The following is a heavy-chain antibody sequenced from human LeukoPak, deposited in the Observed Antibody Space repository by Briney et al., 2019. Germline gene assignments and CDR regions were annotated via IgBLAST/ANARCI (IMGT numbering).Heavy chain of an antibody. J-gene: IGHJ6*02. D-gene: IGHD2-21*02. V-gene: IGHV4-59*08. CDR1: GGSISSYY. Sequence: SETLSLNCTVSGGSISSYYWSWIRQPPGKGLEWIGYIYYSGSTNYNPSLKSRVTISVDTSKNQFSLKLSSVTAADTAVYYCARGEIVVVTAIRYYYYGMDVWGQGTTVTVSS. CDR3: ARGEIVVVTAIRYYYYGMDV. CDR2: IYYSGST.